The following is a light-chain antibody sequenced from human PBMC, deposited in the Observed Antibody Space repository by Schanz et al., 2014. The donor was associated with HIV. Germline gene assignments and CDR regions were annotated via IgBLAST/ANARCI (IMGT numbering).Light chain of an antibody. J-gene: IGKJ1*01. V-gene: IGKV3-20*01. CDR2: GTS. CDR3: QQYGSSPWA. CDR1: QSVATRH. Sequence: ENVLTQSPDTLSLSPGESATLSCRASQSVATRHLAWYQQKPGQAPRLLIHGTSTRVTGIPDRFSGSGSGTDFTLTISRLEPEDFAVYYCQQYGSSPWAFGQGTKVEIK.